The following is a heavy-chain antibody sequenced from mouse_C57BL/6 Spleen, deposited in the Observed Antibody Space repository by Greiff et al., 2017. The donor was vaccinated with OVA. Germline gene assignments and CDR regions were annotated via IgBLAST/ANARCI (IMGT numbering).Heavy chain of an antibody. CDR2: IHPNSGST. Sequence: QVQLQQPGAELVKPGSSVKLSCKASGYTFTSYWMHWVKQRPGQGLEWIGMIHPNSGSTNYNEKFKSKATLTVDKSSSTAYMQLSSLTSEDSAVYYCARSAVTLAYWGQGTLVTVSA. J-gene: IGHJ3*01. CDR1: GYTFTSYW. V-gene: IGHV1-64*01. CDR3: ARSAVTLAY.